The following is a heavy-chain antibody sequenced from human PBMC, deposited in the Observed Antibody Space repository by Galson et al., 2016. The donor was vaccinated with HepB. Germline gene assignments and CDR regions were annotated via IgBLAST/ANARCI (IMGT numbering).Heavy chain of an antibody. J-gene: IGHJ6*02. CDR2: IRSSSNTI. CDR1: GFTFSSYS. CDR3: ARGFWFGLGRKYGMDV. V-gene: IGHV3-48*02. D-gene: IGHD3-10*01. Sequence: SLRLSCAASGFTFSSYSMNWVRQAPGKGPEWVSYIRSSSNTIYYADSVKGRFTISRDNAKNSLFLQMKSLRDEDTAVYYCARGFWFGLGRKYGMDVWGQGTTVTVSS.